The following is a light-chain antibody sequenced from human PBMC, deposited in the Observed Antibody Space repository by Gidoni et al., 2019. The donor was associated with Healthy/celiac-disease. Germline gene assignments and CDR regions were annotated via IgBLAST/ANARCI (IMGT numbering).Light chain of an antibody. Sequence: QSVLTQPPSVSGAPGQTVTISCTGTSSNIGAGYDVTWYQQLPGTVPKLLIYGNSNRPSGVPDRFSGSKSGTSASLAITGLQAEDEAHYYCQSYDSSLSGWVFGGGTKLTVL. CDR1: SSNIGAGYD. J-gene: IGLJ3*02. CDR3: QSYDSSLSGWV. V-gene: IGLV1-40*01. CDR2: GNS.